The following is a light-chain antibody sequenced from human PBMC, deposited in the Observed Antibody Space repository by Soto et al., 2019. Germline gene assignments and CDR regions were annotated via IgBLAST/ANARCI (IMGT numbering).Light chain of an antibody. CDR1: SSNIGADYD. CDR2: ANT. J-gene: IGLJ3*02. V-gene: IGLV1-40*01. Sequence: QSVLTQPPSVSEAPGQRVTISCTGNSSNIGADYDVHWYQQLPGAAPKLLIRANTHRPSGVPDRFSASKSGTSASLAITGLQADDEADYYCQSYDSSLSGSVFGGGTKLTVL. CDR3: QSYDSSLSGSV.